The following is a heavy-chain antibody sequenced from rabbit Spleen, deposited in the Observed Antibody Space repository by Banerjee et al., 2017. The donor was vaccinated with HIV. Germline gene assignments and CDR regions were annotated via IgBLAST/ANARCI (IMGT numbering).Heavy chain of an antibody. CDR3: ARDTASSFSSYGMDL. V-gene: IGHV1S40*01. J-gene: IGHJ6*01. Sequence: QSLEESGGDLVKPGASLTLTCNASGIDFSSYYYMCWVRQAPGKGLEWIACIEAGSSGFTYFASWAKGRFTISKTSSTTVTLQMTSLTAADTATYFCARDTASSFSSYGMDLWGQGTLVTVS. CDR1: GIDFSSYYY. D-gene: IGHD8-1*01. CDR2: IEAGSSGFT.